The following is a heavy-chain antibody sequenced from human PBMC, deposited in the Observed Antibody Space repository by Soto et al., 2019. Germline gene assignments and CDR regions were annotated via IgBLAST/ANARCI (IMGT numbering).Heavy chain of an antibody. D-gene: IGHD3-22*01. CDR3: VRDGGNYYDRSAYWDY. CDR1: GFTFSSYS. CDR2: IKFSSSLI. Sequence: PGGSLRLSCAASGFTFSSYSMNWVRQAPGKGLEWVAYIKFSSSLINYADSVKGRFTDSRDDAKNSLSLQMHRLRAEDTAVYYCVRDGGNYYDRSAYWDYWGRGTLVTVSS. J-gene: IGHJ4*02. V-gene: IGHV3-48*01.